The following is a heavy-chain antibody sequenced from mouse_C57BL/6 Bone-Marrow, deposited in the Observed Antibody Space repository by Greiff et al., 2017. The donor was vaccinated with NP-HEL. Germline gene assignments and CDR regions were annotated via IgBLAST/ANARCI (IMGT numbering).Heavy chain of an antibody. CDR2: IYPGDGDT. V-gene: IGHV1-80*01. CDR3: ARSSLNWDVGY. D-gene: IGHD4-1*02. CDR1: GYAFSSYW. Sequence: VQLQQSGAELVKPGASVKISCKASGYAFSSYWMNWVKQRPGKGLEWIGQIYPGDGDTNYNGKFKGKATLTADKSSSTAYMQLSSLTSEDSAVYFCARSSLNWDVGYWGQGTTLTVSS. J-gene: IGHJ2*01.